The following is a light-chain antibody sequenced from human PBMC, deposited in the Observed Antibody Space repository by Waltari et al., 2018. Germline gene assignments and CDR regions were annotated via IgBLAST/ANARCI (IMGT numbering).Light chain of an antibody. CDR3: QALGTGAWV. Sequence: SFELTLPPSVSMSPGPTASITCSGDILGNTYASWYQHKPGQSPLLVIYQDTKRPSAIPERFSGSKSGNAATLTISGTQAMDEADYYCQALGTGAWVFGGGTKLTVL. V-gene: IGLV3-1*01. J-gene: IGLJ3*02. CDR1: ILGNTY. CDR2: QDT.